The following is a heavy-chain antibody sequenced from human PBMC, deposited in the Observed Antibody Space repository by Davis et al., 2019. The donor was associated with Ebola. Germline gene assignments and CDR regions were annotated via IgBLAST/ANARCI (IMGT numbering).Heavy chain of an antibody. CDR2: INPSGGST. Sequence: ASVKVSCKASGYTFTSYYMHWVRQAPGQGLEWMGIINPSGGSTSYAQKFQGRVTMTRDTSTSTVYMELSRLRSDDTAVYYCARSLLRFLEWTPSGGYYYYGMDVWGQGTTVTVSS. D-gene: IGHD3-3*01. CDR1: GYTFTSYY. V-gene: IGHV1-46*01. CDR3: ARSLLRFLEWTPSGGYYYYGMDV. J-gene: IGHJ6*02.